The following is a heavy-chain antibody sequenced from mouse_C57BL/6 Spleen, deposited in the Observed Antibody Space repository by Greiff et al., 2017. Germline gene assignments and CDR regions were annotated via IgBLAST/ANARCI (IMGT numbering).Heavy chain of an antibody. V-gene: IGHV1-54*01. D-gene: IGHD1-1*01. Sequence: QVQLKQSGAELVRPGTSVKVSCKASGYAFTNYLIEWVKQRPGQGLEWIGVINPGSGGTNYNEKFKGQATLTADKSSSTAYMQLSSLTSEDSAVYFCARWTYYGSSYGGAYWGQGTLVTVSA. CDR2: INPGSGGT. CDR1: GYAFTNYL. CDR3: ARWTYYGSSYGGAY. J-gene: IGHJ3*01.